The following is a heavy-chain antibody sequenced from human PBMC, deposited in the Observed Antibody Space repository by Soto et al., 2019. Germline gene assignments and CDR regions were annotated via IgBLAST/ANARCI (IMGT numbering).Heavy chain of an antibody. CDR3: AKKEMARTGVPYYSDY. CDR1: GFTFSSYW. J-gene: IGHJ4*02. CDR2: INSDGSST. D-gene: IGHD2-8*01. Sequence: GGSLRLSCAASGFTFSSYWMHWVRQAPGKGLVWVSRINSDGSSTSYADSVKGRFTISRDNAKNTLYLQMNSLRAEDTAVYYCAKKEMARTGVPYYSDYWGQGILVTVSS. V-gene: IGHV3-74*01.